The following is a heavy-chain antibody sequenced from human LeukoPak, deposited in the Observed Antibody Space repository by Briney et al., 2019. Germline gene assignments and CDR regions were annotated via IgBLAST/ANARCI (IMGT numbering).Heavy chain of an antibody. CDR2: IYYSGNS. V-gene: IGHV4-30-4*01. CDR1: GGSISSGDYY. CDR3: ARDAAQNWFDP. Sequence: PSQTLSLTCTVSGGSISSGDYYWSWIRQPPGKGLEWIGYIYYSGNSHYNSSLKSRVTIEVDTSKNQFSLKLSSVTAADTAVYYCARDAAQNWFDPWGQGSLVTVSS. J-gene: IGHJ5*02.